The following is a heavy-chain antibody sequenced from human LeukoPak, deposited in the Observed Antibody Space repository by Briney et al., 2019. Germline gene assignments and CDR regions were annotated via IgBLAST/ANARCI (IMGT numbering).Heavy chain of an antibody. Sequence: SETLSLTCTVSAGFICSFYGMCFRQPPGKGLEWIGYIYYSGSTNYNPSLRSRVTITVDTSTNQFSLKLSSVTAADTAVYYCAIVRDCSSTSCSLLDAFDILGQGTMVTVSS. CDR2: IYYSGST. D-gene: IGHD2-2*01. CDR3: AIVRDCSSTSCSLLDAFDI. CDR1: AGFICSFY. J-gene: IGHJ3*02. V-gene: IGHV4-59*01.